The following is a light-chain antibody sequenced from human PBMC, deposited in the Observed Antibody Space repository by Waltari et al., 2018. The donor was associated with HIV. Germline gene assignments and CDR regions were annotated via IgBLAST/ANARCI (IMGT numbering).Light chain of an antibody. CDR2: NIN. CDR1: SPNIGRNE. J-gene: IGLJ1*01. Sequence: QSVLTQPPSASGTPGQRVTNSCSGSSPNIGRNEVTWYQQLPGTAPKLLIYNINQRPSGVPDRFSGSKSGTSASLAISGLQSEDEADYYCSTWDDRLHGYVFATGTKVTVL. CDR3: STWDDRLHGYV. V-gene: IGLV1-44*01.